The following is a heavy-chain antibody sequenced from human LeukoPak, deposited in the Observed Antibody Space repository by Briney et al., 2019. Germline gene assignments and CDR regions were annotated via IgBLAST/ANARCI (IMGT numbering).Heavy chain of an antibody. J-gene: IGHJ4*02. D-gene: IGHD2-15*01. CDR1: GGSISSYY. CDR3: ARGRYCSGGNCYFDY. CDR2: IYYSGST. V-gene: IGHV4-59*01. Sequence: SETLSLTCTVSGGSISSYYWSWIRQPPGKGLEWIGYIYYSGSTNYNPSLKSRVTISVDTSKNQFSLKLNSVTAADTAVYYCARGRYCSGGNCYFDYWGQGTLVTVSS.